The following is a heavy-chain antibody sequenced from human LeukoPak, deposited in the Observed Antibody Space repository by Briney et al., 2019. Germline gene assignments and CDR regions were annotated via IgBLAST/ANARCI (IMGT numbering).Heavy chain of an antibody. V-gene: IGHV1-69*05. Sequence: GASVKVSCKTSGGTFSSYGISWVRQAPGQGLEWMGGIIPIFATANYGQKFQGRVTITTDEPTSTAYMELSSLRSEDTAVYYCASSIRGVHEYSYGGYFDYWGQGTLVTVSS. CDR3: ASSIRGVHEYSYGGYFDY. CDR1: GGTFSSYG. D-gene: IGHD5-18*01. CDR2: IIPIFATA. J-gene: IGHJ4*02.